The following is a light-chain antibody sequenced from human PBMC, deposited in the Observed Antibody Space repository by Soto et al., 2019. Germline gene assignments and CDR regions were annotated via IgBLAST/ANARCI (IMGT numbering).Light chain of an antibody. CDR1: QSVTSSL. Sequence: EIVLTQSPGTLSLSPGERATLSCRASQSVTSSLLAWHQQKPGQAPRLLIHGASSRAPGIPDRFSGSGSGTDFTLTISRLEPEDFAVYYCQEYGSSQWTFGQGTKVDI. V-gene: IGKV3-20*01. J-gene: IGKJ1*01. CDR2: GAS. CDR3: QEYGSSQWT.